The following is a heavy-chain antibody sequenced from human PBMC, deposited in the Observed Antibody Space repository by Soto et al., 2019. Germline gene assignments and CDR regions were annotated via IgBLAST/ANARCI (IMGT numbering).Heavy chain of an antibody. CDR2: ISFVGNT. Sequence: SETLSLTCTVSGGSISSSPYYWGWFRQPPGKRLEWIAIISFVGNTYYNPSLESRVTISADTSKNQFSLRLKSVTAADTGVYYSARYSSSSGWLDPWGPGTLVTVSS. J-gene: IGHJ5*02. V-gene: IGHV4-39*01. CDR3: ARYSSSSGWLDP. D-gene: IGHD6-6*01. CDR1: GGSISSSPYY.